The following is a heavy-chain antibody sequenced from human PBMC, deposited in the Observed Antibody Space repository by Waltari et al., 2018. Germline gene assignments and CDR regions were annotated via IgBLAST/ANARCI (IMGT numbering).Heavy chain of an antibody. J-gene: IGHJ4*02. V-gene: IGHV1-2*02. CDR2: INPNSGGT. Sequence: QVQLVQSGAEVQKPGASVKVSCKASGYTFTGYYIHWVRQAPGQGLEWMGWINPNSGGTNYAQKVQGRVTMTRDTSISTAYMELSRLRSGDTAVYYCARAKDPLRFLEWLSPPFDYWGQGTLVTVSS. CDR3: ARAKDPLRFLEWLSPPFDY. CDR1: GYTFTGYY. D-gene: IGHD3-3*01.